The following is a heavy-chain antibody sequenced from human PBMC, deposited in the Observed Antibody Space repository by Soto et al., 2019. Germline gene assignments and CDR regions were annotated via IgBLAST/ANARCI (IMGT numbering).Heavy chain of an antibody. J-gene: IGHJ5*02. CDR3: ARPMYRSGWYLWFDP. CDR2: ISPSGGST. CDR1: GYTFSSYY. D-gene: IGHD6-19*01. V-gene: IGHV1-46*01. Sequence: QVQLVQSGAEVKKPGASVKVSCKASGYTFSSYYMHWVRQAPGQGLEWMGIISPSGGSTNYAQKFQGRVTMTRDTSTSTVYMELSSLRSEDTAVYYCARPMYRSGWYLWFDPWGQGTLVTVSS.